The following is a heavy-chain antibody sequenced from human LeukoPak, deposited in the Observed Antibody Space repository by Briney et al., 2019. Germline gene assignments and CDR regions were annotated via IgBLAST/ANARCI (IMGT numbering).Heavy chain of an antibody. D-gene: IGHD6-19*01. CDR2: INPNSGGT. CDR3: ARAVAVAGGGDFDY. Sequence: ASVKVSCKASGYTFTGYYMHWVRQAPGQGLEWMGWINPNSGGTNYAQKFQGRVTITRDTSISTAYMELSRLRSEDTAVYYCARAVAVAGGGDFDYWGQGTLVTVSS. J-gene: IGHJ4*02. V-gene: IGHV1-2*02. CDR1: GYTFTGYY.